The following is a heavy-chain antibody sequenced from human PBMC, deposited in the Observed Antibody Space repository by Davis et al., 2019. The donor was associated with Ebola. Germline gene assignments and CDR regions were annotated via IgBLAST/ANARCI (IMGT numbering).Heavy chain of an antibody. Sequence: SETLSLTCNVSGASISSGFFSWTWVRQPAGKGLEWIGHVYTNGNTKYNPSLESRVTISLDTSKNQLSLELTSVTAADTAVYYCARGLFEFSASSLDGFAMWGPGTMVTVSS. CDR1: GASISSGFFS. CDR2: VYTNGNT. J-gene: IGHJ3*02. V-gene: IGHV4-61*09. CDR3: ARGLFEFSASSLDGFAM. D-gene: IGHD6-6*01.